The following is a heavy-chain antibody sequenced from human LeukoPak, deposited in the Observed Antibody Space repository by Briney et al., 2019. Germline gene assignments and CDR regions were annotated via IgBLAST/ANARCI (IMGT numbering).Heavy chain of an antibody. D-gene: IGHD3-22*01. V-gene: IGHV1-46*01. CDR3: AREAPDYYDSSGSTLRAFDI. CDR2: IYPRDGSA. J-gene: IGHJ3*02. Sequence: ASVKVSCKASGYSFTSNYIHWVRQAPGQGLEWMGMIYPRDGSASYAQKFRGRVTVTRDTSTSTVHMELSSLRSEDTAVYYCAREAPDYYDSSGSTLRAFDIWGQGAMVTVSS. CDR1: GYSFTSNY.